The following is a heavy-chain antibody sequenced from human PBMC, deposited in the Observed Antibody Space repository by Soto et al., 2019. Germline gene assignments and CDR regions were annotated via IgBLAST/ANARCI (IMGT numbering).Heavy chain of an antibody. CDR3: ARSQGSSASVEIYYYYYCGMDV. D-gene: IGHD2-2*01. CDR2: IIPISETT. V-gene: IGHV1-69*01. J-gene: IGHJ6*02. Sequence: QVQLAQSGAEVKKPGSSVKVSCNASGGTFSSYAISWVRQAPGQWLEWMGGIIPISETTNYAQKFQGRVTITADESKGTAYVELSSLRSEDTAVDNGARSQGSSASVEIYYYYYCGMDVMGQGTTITVFS. CDR1: GGTFSSYA.